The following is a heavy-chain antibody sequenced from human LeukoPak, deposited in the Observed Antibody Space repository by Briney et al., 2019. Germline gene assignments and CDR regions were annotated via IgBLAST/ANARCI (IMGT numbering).Heavy chain of an antibody. J-gene: IGHJ5*02. V-gene: IGHV1-18*01. CDR2: ISPYGGDT. CDR1: GYTFALYG. Sequence: SVKVSRKACGYTFALYGLRGVGQAPAQGLEWMAWISPYGGDTNYAQNFEGRVTMTTETSTSTAYMELRSLRSDDTAIYYCARDYCTRGGDCYKEDLFDPWGQGTLVTVSS. CDR3: ARDYCTRGGDCYKEDLFDP. D-gene: IGHD2-21*02.